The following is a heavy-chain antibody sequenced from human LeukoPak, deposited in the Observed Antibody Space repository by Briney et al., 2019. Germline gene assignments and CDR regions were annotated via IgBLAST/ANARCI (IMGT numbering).Heavy chain of an antibody. CDR2: IREGGTEK. CDR1: GFTFSDYT. Sequence: PGGSLRLSCAASGFTFSDYTMNWVRLAPGKGLEWLATIREGGTEKYYVDSVKGRFTISRDNAKDSLYLEMNSLRVEDTAVYYCARRLAVWGQGTLVTVSS. D-gene: IGHD3-9*01. CDR3: ARRLAV. J-gene: IGHJ4*02. V-gene: IGHV3-7*01.